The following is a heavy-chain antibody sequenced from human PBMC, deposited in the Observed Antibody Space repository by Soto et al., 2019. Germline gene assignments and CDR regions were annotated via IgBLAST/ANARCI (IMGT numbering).Heavy chain of an antibody. J-gene: IGHJ4*02. CDR3: ARTHVAGAIPWYYFDF. V-gene: IGHV2-70*01. Sequence: XGPTLVNPTQTLTLTCTFSGFSLTSSGVSVSWIRQSPGRALEWLALIDWSDDKYYNTSLKTRLTISKDTSKNQVVLTMTSMDPVDTATYYCARTHVAGAIPWYYFDFWGQGTLVTVSS. D-gene: IGHD1-26*01. CDR1: GFSLTSSGVS. CDR2: IDWSDDK.